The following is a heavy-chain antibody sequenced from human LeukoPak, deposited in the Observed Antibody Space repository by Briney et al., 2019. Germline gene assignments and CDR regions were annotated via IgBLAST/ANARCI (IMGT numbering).Heavy chain of an antibody. CDR3: ARDQNYGDYGSCYFVL. Sequence: TLSLTCGVWGGSIRKNSESGKWVRRPGGGGGEWIEYIFYSGSTYYSPSLKSRVRISLNQSKHQFSLKLTSVTAADTAVYYCARDQNYGDYGSCYFVLWGQGTLVTDSP. CDR2: IFYSGST. V-gene: IGHV4-30-2*01. J-gene: IGHJ4*02. D-gene: IGHD4-17*01. CDR1: GGSIRKNSES.